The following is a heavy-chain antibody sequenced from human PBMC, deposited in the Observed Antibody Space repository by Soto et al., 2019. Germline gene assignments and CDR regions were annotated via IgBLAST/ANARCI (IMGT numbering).Heavy chain of an antibody. J-gene: IGHJ6*02. Sequence: GGSLRLSCAASGFTFRSYSMNCVRQAPGEWLECVSYISSSSSTIYYAVSVKGRFTISRDNAKNSLYLQMNSLRDEDTAVYYCARDYDFWSGYFGYYYYGMDVWGQGTTVNVSS. CDR2: ISSSSSTI. CDR3: ARDYDFWSGYFGYYYYGMDV. CDR1: GFTFRSYS. V-gene: IGHV3-48*02. D-gene: IGHD3-3*01.